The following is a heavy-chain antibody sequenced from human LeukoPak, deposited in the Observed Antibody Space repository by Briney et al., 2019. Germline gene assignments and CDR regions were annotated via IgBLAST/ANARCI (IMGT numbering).Heavy chain of an antibody. V-gene: IGHV3-7*01. Sequence: TGGSPTLFCTASGLPLSRFWMRGLRQAPERELEWVAHIKQDGREKYHVHSERGRLHISRDNAKNSVYLQKNSVSGEHTAFYYCARGRDGDYAYLDYWGQGTLVTVSS. CDR3: ARGRDGDYAYLDY. J-gene: IGHJ4*02. D-gene: IGHD4-17*01. CDR1: GLPLSRFW. CDR2: IKQDGREK.